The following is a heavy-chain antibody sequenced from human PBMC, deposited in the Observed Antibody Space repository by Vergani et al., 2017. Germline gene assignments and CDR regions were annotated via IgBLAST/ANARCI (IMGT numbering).Heavy chain of an antibody. D-gene: IGHD3-22*01. CDR2: IYHSGST. Sequence: QVQLQQWGAGLLKPSETLSLTCAVYGGSFSGYYWSWIRQPPGKGLEWIGSIYHSGSTYYNPSLKSRVTISVDTSKNQFSLKLSSVTAADTAVYYCAKDYDSSGLGPGNYFDYWGQGTLVTVSS. V-gene: IGHV4-34*01. J-gene: IGHJ4*02. CDR3: AKDYDSSGLGPGNYFDY. CDR1: GGSFSGYY.